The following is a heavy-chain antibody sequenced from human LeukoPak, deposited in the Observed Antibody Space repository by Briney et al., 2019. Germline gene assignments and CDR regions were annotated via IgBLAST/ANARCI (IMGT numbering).Heavy chain of an antibody. CDR1: GGSISGSSYH. D-gene: IGHD5-18*01. Sequence: SETLSLTCTVSGGSISGSSYHWGWIRQPPGKGLEWIGSINYRGHTYYNPSLESRVTISVDTSKNQFSLTVSSVTAADTALYYCAPTYSYTGGGDEYWGQGTLVTVFS. J-gene: IGHJ4*02. CDR2: INYRGHT. CDR3: APTYSYTGGGDEY. V-gene: IGHV4-39*01.